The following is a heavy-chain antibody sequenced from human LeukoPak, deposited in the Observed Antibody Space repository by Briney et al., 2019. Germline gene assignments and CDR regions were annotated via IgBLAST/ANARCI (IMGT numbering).Heavy chain of an antibody. J-gene: IGHJ3*01. V-gene: IGHV3-7*03. CDR2: IKPDGSEK. Sequence: GGSLRLSCAASGFTFSSYWMSWVRQAPGKGLEWVANIKPDGSEKHYVDSVKGRLTIARDNAKNSLYLQMNSLRAEDTAVYYCARGDYYGSGSYYHDAFDVWGQGTMVTVSS. CDR1: GFTFSSYW. CDR3: ARGDYYGSGSYYHDAFDV. D-gene: IGHD3-10*01.